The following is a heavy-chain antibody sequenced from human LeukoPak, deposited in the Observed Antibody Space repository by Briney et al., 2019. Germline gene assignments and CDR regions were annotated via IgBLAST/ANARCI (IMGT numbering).Heavy chain of an antibody. Sequence: GGSLRLSCAASGFTFSSYGMHWVRQAPGKGLEWVAFIRYDGSNKYYADSVKGRFTISRDNSKNTLYLQMNSLRAEDTAVYYCAKPYSSSGLFWFDPWGKGTLVTVSS. J-gene: IGHJ5*02. CDR2: IRYDGSNK. V-gene: IGHV3-30*02. D-gene: IGHD6-6*01. CDR3: AKPYSSSGLFWFDP. CDR1: GFTFSSYG.